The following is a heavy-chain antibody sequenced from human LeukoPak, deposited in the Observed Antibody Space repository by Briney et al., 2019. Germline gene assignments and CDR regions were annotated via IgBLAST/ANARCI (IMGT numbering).Heavy chain of an antibody. D-gene: IGHD3-16*01. CDR1: GFTSATYW. J-gene: IGHJ4*02. CDR3: VKDSSWMGEYYFDY. Sequence: PGGSLRLSCAASGFTSATYWMSWVRQAPGKGLEWVANIKQDGSEKYYADSVKGRFTISRDNSKNTLYLQMNSLRADDTAVYYCVKDSSWMGEYYFDYWGQGTLVTVSS. CDR2: IKQDGSEK. V-gene: IGHV3-7*01.